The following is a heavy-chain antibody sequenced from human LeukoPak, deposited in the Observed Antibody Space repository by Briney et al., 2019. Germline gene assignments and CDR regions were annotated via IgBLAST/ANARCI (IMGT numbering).Heavy chain of an antibody. J-gene: IGHJ6*02. D-gene: IGHD6-13*01. CDR1: GGTFSSYA. CDR3: ARAILGQQLLTYGMDV. Sequence: GSSVKVSCKASGGTFSSYAISWVRQAPGQGLEWMGRIIPILGIANYAQKSQGRVTITADKSMSTAYMELSSLRSEDTAVYYCARAILGQQLLTYGMDVWGQGTTVTVSS. V-gene: IGHV1-69*04. CDR2: IIPILGIA.